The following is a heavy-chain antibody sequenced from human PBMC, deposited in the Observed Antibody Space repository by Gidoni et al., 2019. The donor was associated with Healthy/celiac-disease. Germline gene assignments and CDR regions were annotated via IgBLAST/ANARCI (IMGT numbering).Heavy chain of an antibody. CDR3: ARDRLVGWELLGAFDI. J-gene: IGHJ3*02. D-gene: IGHD1-26*01. Sequence: EVQLVESGGGLITPGGSLRLPCTAYGFTVSRYYMSWVRQAPGQGLEWVAVIYSGGSTYYADSVKGRFTISRDNSKNTLYLQMNSLRAEDTAVYYCARDRLVGWELLGAFDIWGQGTMVTVSS. CDR1: GFTVSRYY. V-gene: IGHV3-53*01. CDR2: IYSGGST.